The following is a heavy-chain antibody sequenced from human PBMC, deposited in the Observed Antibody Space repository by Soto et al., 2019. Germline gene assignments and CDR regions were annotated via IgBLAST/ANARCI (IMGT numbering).Heavy chain of an antibody. Sequence: EVQLVESGGGLVKPGGSLRLSCAASGFTFSSYSMNWVRQAPGKGLEWVSSISSSSSYIYYADSVKGRFTISRDNAKNSLYLQMNSLRAEDTAVYYCAREASGSSSSGSVYYYYYYMDVWGKGTTVTVSS. V-gene: IGHV3-21*01. CDR2: ISSSSSYI. CDR3: AREASGSSSSGSVYYYYYYMDV. J-gene: IGHJ6*03. D-gene: IGHD6-6*01. CDR1: GFTFSSYS.